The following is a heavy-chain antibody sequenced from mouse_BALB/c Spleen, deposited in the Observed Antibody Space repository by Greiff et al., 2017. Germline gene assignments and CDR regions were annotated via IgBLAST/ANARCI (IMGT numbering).Heavy chain of an antibody. D-gene: IGHD2-2*01. Sequence: QVQLKQPGAELVRPGASVKLSCKASGYTFTSYWINWVKQRPGQGLEWIGNIYPSDSYTNYNQKFKDKATLTVDKSSSTAYMQLSSPTSEDSAVYYCTRSGGYDWYFDVWGAGTTVTVSS. CDR3: TRSGGYDWYFDV. V-gene: IGHV1-69*02. CDR1: GYTFTSYW. CDR2: IYPSDSYT. J-gene: IGHJ1*01.